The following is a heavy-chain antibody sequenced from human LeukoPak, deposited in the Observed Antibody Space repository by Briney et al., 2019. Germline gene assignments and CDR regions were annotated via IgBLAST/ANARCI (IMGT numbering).Heavy chain of an antibody. CDR1: GYSFTSYW. Sequence: GASLKISCRGSGYSFTSYWIGWVRQMPGKGLEWMGIIYPGDSDTRYSPSFQGQVTISADKSISTAYLQWSSLKASDTAMYYCAMTKEPVVSNWFDPWGQGTLVTVSS. D-gene: IGHD5/OR15-5a*01. CDR3: AMTKEPVVSNWFDP. CDR2: IYPGDSDT. J-gene: IGHJ5*02. V-gene: IGHV5-51*01.